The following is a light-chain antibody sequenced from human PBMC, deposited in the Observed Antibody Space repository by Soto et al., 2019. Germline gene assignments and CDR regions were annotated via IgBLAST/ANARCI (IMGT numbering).Light chain of an antibody. CDR2: EVT. V-gene: IGLV2-8*01. CDR1: SSDVGAYKY. CDR3: TSYVGNDIWV. J-gene: IGLJ3*02. Sequence: QSALTQPPSASGSPGQSVTISCTGTSSDVGAYKYVSWYQQYPGKAPKLMIYEVTKRPSGLPDRFSGSKSGNTALLTVSGLQAEDEADYYCTSYVGNDIWVFGGGTQLTVL.